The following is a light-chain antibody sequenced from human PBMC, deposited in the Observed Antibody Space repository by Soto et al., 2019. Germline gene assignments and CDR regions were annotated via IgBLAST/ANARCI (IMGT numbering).Light chain of an antibody. Sequence: EIVMTQSPATLAVSPGERVTLSCRASESVSNNVASYQQKPGQAPRLLIYHAITRATGIPARFSGSGSGTELTLPISSLQSEDFAIYYFQQYNNWPLTFGGGTKVQI. CDR2: HAI. J-gene: IGKJ4*01. CDR1: ESVSNN. CDR3: QQYNNWPLT. V-gene: IGKV3-15*01.